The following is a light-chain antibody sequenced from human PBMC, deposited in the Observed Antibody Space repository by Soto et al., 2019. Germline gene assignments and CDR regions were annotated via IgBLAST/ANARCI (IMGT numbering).Light chain of an antibody. CDR3: SSYAGSNKV. CDR2: EVS. CDR1: SSDVGGYHY. Sequence: QSALTQPPSASGSPGQSVTISCTGTSSDVGGYHYVSWYQQHPGKAPKLMIYEVSTRPSGVPDRFSCSKSGNTASLTVSGLQAEDEADYYCSSYAGSNKVFGGGTKLTVL. V-gene: IGLV2-8*01. J-gene: IGLJ2*01.